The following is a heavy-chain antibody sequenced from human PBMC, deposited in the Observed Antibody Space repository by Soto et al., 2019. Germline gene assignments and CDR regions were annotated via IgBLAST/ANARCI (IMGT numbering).Heavy chain of an antibody. J-gene: IGHJ6*03. D-gene: IGHD3-10*01. CDR3: ARDLSSFGAPHKPFYYYYMDV. CDR2: IYYSGST. CDR1: GGSISSYY. Sequence: SETLSLTCTVSGGSISSYYWIWIRQPPGKGLEWIGYIYYSGSTNYNPSLKSRVTISVDTSKNQFSLKLSSVTAADTAVYYCARDLSSFGAPHKPFYYYYMDVWGKGTTVTVSS. V-gene: IGHV4-59*01.